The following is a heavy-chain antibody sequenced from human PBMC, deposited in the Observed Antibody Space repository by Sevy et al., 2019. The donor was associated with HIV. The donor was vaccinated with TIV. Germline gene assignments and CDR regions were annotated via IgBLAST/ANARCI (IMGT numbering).Heavy chain of an antibody. CDR3: AITKDYYDNSGSPFDY. CDR2: FDPEDGET. Sequence: ASVKVSCKVSGYTLTKLAMHWVRQAPGKGREWMGTFDPEDGETIYAQKFQGSVTMTEDTSIDTAYMELSSLRSEDTAVFYCAITKDYYDNSGSPFDYWGQGTLVTVSS. V-gene: IGHV1-24*01. D-gene: IGHD3-22*01. J-gene: IGHJ4*02. CDR1: GYTLTKLA.